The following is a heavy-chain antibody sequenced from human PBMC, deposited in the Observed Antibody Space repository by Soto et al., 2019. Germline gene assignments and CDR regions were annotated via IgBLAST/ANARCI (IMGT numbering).Heavy chain of an antibody. Sequence: QVQLVESGGGLVKPGGSLRLSCAASGFTFSDFYMSWIRQAPGKGLEWVSYISSSGSTIYYADSVKGRFTISRDNAKNSLYLQMHSLRAEDTAVYYCATGYCSGGSCYSAALGYWGQGTLGTVPS. CDR3: ATGYCSGGSCYSAALGY. D-gene: IGHD2-15*01. J-gene: IGHJ4*02. V-gene: IGHV3-11*01. CDR2: ISSSGSTI. CDR1: GFTFSDFY.